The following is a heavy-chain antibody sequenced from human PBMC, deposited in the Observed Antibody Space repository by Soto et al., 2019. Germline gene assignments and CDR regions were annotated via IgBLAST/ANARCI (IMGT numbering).Heavy chain of an antibody. CDR3: ARVMMDPNWFDP. CDR1: GYTFTSYD. D-gene: IGHD2-2*03. Sequence: ASVKVSCKASGYTFTSYDINWVRQATGQGLEWMGWMNPNSGNTGYAQKFQGRVTMTRNTSISTAYMELSSLRSEDTAVYYCARVMMDPNWFDPWGKGTLVTVSS. CDR2: MNPNSGNT. J-gene: IGHJ5*02. V-gene: IGHV1-8*01.